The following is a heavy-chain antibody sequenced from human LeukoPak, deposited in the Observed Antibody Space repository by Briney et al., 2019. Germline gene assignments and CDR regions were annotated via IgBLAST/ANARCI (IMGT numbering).Heavy chain of an antibody. CDR2: ISYDGSNK. J-gene: IGHJ4*02. CDR1: GFTFSDYY. CDR3: AKDGANWGSPGY. V-gene: IGHV3-30*18. Sequence: PGGSLRLSCAASGFTFSDYYMSWIRQAPGKGLEWVAVISYDGSNKYYADSVKGRFTISRDNSKNTLYLQMNSLRAEDTAVYYCAKDGANWGSPGYWGQGTLVTVSS. D-gene: IGHD7-27*01.